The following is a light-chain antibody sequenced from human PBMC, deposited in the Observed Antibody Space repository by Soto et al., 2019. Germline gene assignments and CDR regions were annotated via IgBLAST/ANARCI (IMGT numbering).Light chain of an antibody. CDR2: GAS. J-gene: IGKJ5*01. CDR3: QQYVSPPIT. V-gene: IGKV3-20*01. CDR1: QSVTSTY. Sequence: EIVLTQSPGTLSLSPGERATLSCRASQSVTSTYLGWYQQKPGQAPSLLIYGASSRATCIPDRFSGSGSGTDFTLTISRLEPEDFAVYYCQQYVSPPITFGQGTRLEIK.